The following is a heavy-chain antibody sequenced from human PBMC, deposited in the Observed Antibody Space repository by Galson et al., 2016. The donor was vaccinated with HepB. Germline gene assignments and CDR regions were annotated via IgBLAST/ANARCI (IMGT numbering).Heavy chain of an antibody. J-gene: IGHJ4*02. Sequence: SLRLSCAASGFTFSRYAMYWVRQAPGKGLERVSSINGGGDSMTYAVSVKGRFTISKGMSRNTMFLQMNSLRADDTALYYCAKNAGFGSGTYYPDYWGQGTLVAVSS. CDR1: GFTFSRYA. D-gene: IGHD3-10*01. V-gene: IGHV3-23*01. CDR2: INGGGDSM. CDR3: AKNAGFGSGTYYPDY.